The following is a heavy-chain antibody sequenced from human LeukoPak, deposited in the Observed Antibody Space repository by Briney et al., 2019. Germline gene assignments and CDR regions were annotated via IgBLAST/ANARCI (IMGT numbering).Heavy chain of an antibody. CDR1: GFTFSSYA. CDR3: ARTYYYGSGSYYYYYGMDV. D-gene: IGHD3-10*01. V-gene: IGHV3-30-3*01. CDR2: ISYDGSNK. J-gene: IGHJ6*02. Sequence: GGSLRLSCAASGFTFSSYAMHWFRQAPGKGLEWVAVISYDGSNKYYADSVKGRFTISRDNSKNTLYLQMNSLRAEDTAVYYCARTYYYGSGSYYYYYGMDVWGQGTTVTVSS.